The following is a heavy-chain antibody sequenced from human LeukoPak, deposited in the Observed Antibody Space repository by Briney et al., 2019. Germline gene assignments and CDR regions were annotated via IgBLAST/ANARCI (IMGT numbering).Heavy chain of an antibody. CDR3: AAVSGHYTLLDA. D-gene: IGHD4-11*01. CDR1: GYTLNDIS. V-gene: IGHV1-24*01. CDR2: VDPDDGQR. Sequence: GASVKVPCKFSGYTLNDISVHWVRQPPGKGLEWMGGVDPDDGQRVYAQRFQGRVTMTEDTSTNTAYMELSRLRSEDTAVYFCAAVSGHYTLLDAWGQGALVTVST. J-gene: IGHJ5*02.